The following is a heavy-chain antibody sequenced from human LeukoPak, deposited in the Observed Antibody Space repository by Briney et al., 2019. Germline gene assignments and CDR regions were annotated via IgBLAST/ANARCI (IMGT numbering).Heavy chain of an antibody. J-gene: IGHJ4*02. CDR3: ARSVTVTTPIDY. Sequence: SETLSLTCAVYGGSFSGYYWSWIRQPPGKGLEWIGEINHSGSTNYNPSLKSRVTISVDTSKNQFSRKLSSVTAADTAVYYCARSVTVTTPIDYWGQGTLVTVSS. D-gene: IGHD4-17*01. V-gene: IGHV4-34*01. CDR1: GGSFSGYY. CDR2: INHSGST.